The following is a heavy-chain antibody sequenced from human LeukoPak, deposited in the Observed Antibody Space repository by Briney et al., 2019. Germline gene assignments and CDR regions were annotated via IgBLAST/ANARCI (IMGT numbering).Heavy chain of an antibody. V-gene: IGHV4-39*07. D-gene: IGHD1-20*01. CDR3: ARDTSPGITGTY. CDR1: GGSISSSGYY. CDR2: IYSSGST. Sequence: SETLSLTCTVSGGSISSSGYYWGWIRQSPGKGLEWIGSIYSSGSTYYTPSLQSRLIMSVDTSKNQFSLELSSVTAADTAMYYCARDTSPGITGTYWGQGTLVTVSS. J-gene: IGHJ4*02.